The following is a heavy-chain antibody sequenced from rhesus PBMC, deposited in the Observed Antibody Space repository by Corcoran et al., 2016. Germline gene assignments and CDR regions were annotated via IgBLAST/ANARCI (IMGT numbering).Heavy chain of an antibody. CDR3: ARLNTVTTNSFDY. Sequence: QVQLQESGPGLVKPSETLSLTCAVSGGSFSSYWWSWIRQPPGKGLEWIGDINGNSRITNYNPSLKCRVTISKDASKNQFSLKLSSVTAADTAVYYCARLNTVTTNSFDYWGQGVLVTVSS. D-gene: IGHD4-23*01. CDR1: GGSFSSYW. CDR2: INGNSRIT. V-gene: IGHV4-80*01. J-gene: IGHJ4*01.